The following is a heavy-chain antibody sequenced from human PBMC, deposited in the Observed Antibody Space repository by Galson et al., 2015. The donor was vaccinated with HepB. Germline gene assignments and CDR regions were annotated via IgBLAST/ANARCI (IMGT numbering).Heavy chain of an antibody. CDR2: IYSGGST. V-gene: IGHV3-53*01. D-gene: IGHD6-13*01. Sequence: SLRLSCAASGFTVSSNYMSWVRQAPGKGLEWVSVIYSGGSTYYADSVKGRFTISRDNSKNTLYLQMNSLRAEDTAVYYCARGVNGYSSSWYRLGSYWYFDLWGRGTLVTVSS. CDR3: ARGVNGYSSSWYRLGSYWYFDL. CDR1: GFTVSSNY. J-gene: IGHJ2*01.